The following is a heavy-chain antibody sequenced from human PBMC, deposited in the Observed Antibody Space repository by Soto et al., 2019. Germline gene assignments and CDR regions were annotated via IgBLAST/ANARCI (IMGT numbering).Heavy chain of an antibody. D-gene: IGHD6-19*01. CDR2: ISYDGSNK. Sequence: GGSLRLSCAASGFTFSSYAMHWVRQAPGKGLEWVAVISYDGSNKYYADSVKGRFTISRDNSKNTLYLQMNSLRAEDTAVYYCARGRIAVAGTPPNYYYYGMDVWGQGTTVTVSS. CDR1: GFTFSSYA. J-gene: IGHJ6*02. V-gene: IGHV3-30-3*01. CDR3: ARGRIAVAGTPPNYYYYGMDV.